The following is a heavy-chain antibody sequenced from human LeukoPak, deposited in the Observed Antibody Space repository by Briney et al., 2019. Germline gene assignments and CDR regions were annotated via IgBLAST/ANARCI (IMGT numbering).Heavy chain of an antibody. D-gene: IGHD6-19*01. CDR3: AKDQSWGAVGGAIAGGPDY. V-gene: IGHV3-30*18. Sequence: GRSLRLSCAASGFTFTTYGMHWVRQAPGKGLEWVAVISYDGTNKYYADSVKGRFTISRDNSKNTLYLQMNSLRAEDPAVYYCAKDQSWGAVGGAIAGGPDYWGQGTLVTVSS. CDR1: GFTFTTYG. J-gene: IGHJ4*02. CDR2: ISYDGTNK.